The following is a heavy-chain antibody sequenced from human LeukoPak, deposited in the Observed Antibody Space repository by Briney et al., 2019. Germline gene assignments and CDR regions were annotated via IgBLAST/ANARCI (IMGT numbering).Heavy chain of an antibody. CDR2: ISYDGSNK. Sequence: GGSLRLSCAASGFTLSSYAMHWVRQAPGKGVEWVAVISYDGSNKYYADSVKGRFTISRDNSKNTLYLQMNSLRAEDTAVYYCARGLRGSYYRPFDYWGQGTLVTVSS. CDR1: GFTLSSYA. CDR3: ARGLRGSYYRPFDY. J-gene: IGHJ4*02. D-gene: IGHD1-26*01. V-gene: IGHV3-30-3*01.